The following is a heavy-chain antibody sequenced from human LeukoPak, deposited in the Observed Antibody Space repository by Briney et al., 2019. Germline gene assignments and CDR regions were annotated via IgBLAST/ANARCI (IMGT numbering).Heavy chain of an antibody. Sequence: PGGSLRLSCAASGLTFSNYAMHWVRQAPGKGLEGVAVISYDGGNKYYADSVKGRFTISRDNSRNTLYLQMSSLRTEDTAMYYCARGQQLVILGLFDYWGQGTLVTVSS. CDR3: ARGQQLVILGLFDY. D-gene: IGHD1-1*01. V-gene: IGHV3-30-3*01. CDR2: ISYDGGNK. J-gene: IGHJ4*02. CDR1: GLTFSNYA.